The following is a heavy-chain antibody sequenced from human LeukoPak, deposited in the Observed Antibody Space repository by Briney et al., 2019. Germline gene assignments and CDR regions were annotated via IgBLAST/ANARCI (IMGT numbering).Heavy chain of an antibody. Sequence: SETLSLTCTVSGDSLVSGHYWGWIRQPPGQGLEWVGSVYHSGSIYYNPSLKSRVIMSVDTSKNQFSLKLSSLTAADTTIYYCAREIYYDSSAYDYWGQGTLVTVSS. V-gene: IGHV4-38-2*02. D-gene: IGHD3-22*01. CDR1: GDSLVSGHY. CDR3: AREIYYDSSAYDY. CDR2: VYHSGSI. J-gene: IGHJ4*02.